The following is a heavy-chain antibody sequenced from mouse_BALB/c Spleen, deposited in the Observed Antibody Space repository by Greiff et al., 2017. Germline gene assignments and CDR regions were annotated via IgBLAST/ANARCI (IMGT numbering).Heavy chain of an antibody. CDR3: ARVEEKYGNYGAMDY. V-gene: IGHV14-3*02. Sequence: EVKLQESGAELVKPGASVKLSCTASGFNIKDTYMHWVKQRPEQGLEWIGRIDPANGNTKYDPKFQGKATITADTSSNTAYLQLSSLTSEDTAVYYCARVEEKYGNYGAMDYWGQGTSVTVSS. J-gene: IGHJ4*01. D-gene: IGHD2-10*02. CDR2: IDPANGNT. CDR1: GFNIKDTY.